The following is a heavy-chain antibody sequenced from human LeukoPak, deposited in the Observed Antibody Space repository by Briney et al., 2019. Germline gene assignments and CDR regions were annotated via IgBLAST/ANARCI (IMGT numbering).Heavy chain of an antibody. D-gene: IGHD1-26*01. CDR3: AKDPSSGSYPNFDY. Sequence: GGSLRLSCAASGFTFSGYGMHWVRQAPGKGLEWVAVISYDGSNKYYADSVKGRFTISRDNSKNTLYLQMNSLRAEDTAVYYCAKDPSSGSYPNFDYWGQGTLVTVSS. J-gene: IGHJ4*02. V-gene: IGHV3-30*18. CDR2: ISYDGSNK. CDR1: GFTFSGYG.